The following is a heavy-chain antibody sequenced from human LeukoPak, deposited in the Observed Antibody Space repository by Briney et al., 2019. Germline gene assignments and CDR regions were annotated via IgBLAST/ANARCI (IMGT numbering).Heavy chain of an antibody. D-gene: IGHD6-19*01. Sequence: GGSLRLSCAASGFTFDDYAMHLVRQAPGKGLEWVSGISWNSGSICYADSVKGRFTISRDNVKNYLYLQMNGLRAEDTALYYCAKDRSEQWLVPDDYWGQGTLVTVSS. V-gene: IGHV3-9*01. CDR3: AKDRSEQWLVPDDY. CDR2: ISWNSGSI. J-gene: IGHJ4*02. CDR1: GFTFDDYA.